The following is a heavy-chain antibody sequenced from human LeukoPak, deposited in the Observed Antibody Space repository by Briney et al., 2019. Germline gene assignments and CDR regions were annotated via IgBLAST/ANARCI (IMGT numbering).Heavy chain of an antibody. CDR2: VTGSGSST. CDR1: GFTFSNYA. V-gene: IGHV3-23*01. CDR3: ARDGVTTVTTSVPQIDY. D-gene: IGHD4-17*01. Sequence: GGSLRLPCAASGFTFSNYAMSWVRQAPGKGLEWVSGVTGSGSSTYYADSVKGRFTISRDNSKNTLYLQMNSLRAEDTAVYYCARDGVTTVTTSVPQIDYWGQGTLVTVSS. J-gene: IGHJ4*02.